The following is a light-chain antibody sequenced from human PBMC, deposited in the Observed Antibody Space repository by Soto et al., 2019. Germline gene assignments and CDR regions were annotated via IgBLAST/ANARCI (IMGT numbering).Light chain of an antibody. Sequence: QSVLTQPASVSGSPGQSITISCTGTSSDIGSNNYVSWFQQRPGKAPTLIIYEVSNRPSGVSNLFSGSKSGNTASLTISGLLPEDEAEYFCRSYTTTTRLFGGGTKLNVL. V-gene: IGLV2-14*01. CDR2: EVS. CDR1: SSDIGSNNY. CDR3: RSYTTTTRL. J-gene: IGLJ3*02.